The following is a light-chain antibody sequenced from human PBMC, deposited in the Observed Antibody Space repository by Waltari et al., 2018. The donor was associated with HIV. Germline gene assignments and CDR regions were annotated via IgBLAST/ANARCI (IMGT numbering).Light chain of an antibody. CDR3: HSYDSSLRGYV. CDR1: SSNVGAAYH. Sequence: HSVLTQPPSVSGAPGQRATTACSGSSSNVGAAYHIHSYQHPPAPTPKLLMNGNNNRPSGGPDRFSGSKSCTSASLAITGLQAEDEADYYCHSYDSSLRGYVFGTGTKLTVL. CDR2: GNN. J-gene: IGLJ1*01. V-gene: IGLV1-40*01.